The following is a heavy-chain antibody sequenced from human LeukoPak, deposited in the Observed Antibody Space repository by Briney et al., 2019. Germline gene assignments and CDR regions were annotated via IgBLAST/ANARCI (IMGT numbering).Heavy chain of an antibody. J-gene: IGHJ6*03. CDR3: VRDHKLGYYYMDV. Sequence: GGSLRLSCAASGFTFSSYWMSWVRQAPGKGLEWVANIKIDGSEKYYVDSVKGRFTISRDNAKNSLYLQMNSLRAEDTAVYYCVRDHKLGYYYMDVWGKGTTVTVSS. CDR2: IKIDGSEK. D-gene: IGHD6-13*01. V-gene: IGHV3-7*01. CDR1: GFTFSSYW.